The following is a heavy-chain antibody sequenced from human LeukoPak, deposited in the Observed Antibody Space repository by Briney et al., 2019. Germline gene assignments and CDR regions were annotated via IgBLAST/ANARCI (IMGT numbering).Heavy chain of an antibody. CDR2: IAPDGSAT. CDR1: GFTFSGHW. D-gene: IGHD3-10*01. CDR3: TRSGYYNGYDY. J-gene: IGHJ4*02. Sequence: PGGSVRLSCVASGFTFSGHWMHWVRQVRGKGLVAVARIAPDGSATTYADSVKGRFTISRDNAKNTLYLEMNSLTAEDTALYYCTRSGYYNGYDYWGQGTLVTVSS. V-gene: IGHV3-74*03.